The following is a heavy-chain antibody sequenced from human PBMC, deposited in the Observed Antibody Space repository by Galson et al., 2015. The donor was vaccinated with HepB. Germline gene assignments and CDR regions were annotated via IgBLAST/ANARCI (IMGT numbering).Heavy chain of an antibody. CDR3: AKVYSSGWHRGPVFFDY. Sequence: SLRLSCAASGFTFSSYAMHWVRQAPGKGLEWVAVISYDGSNKYYADSVKGRFTISRDNSKNTLYLQMNSLRAEDTAVYYCAKVYSSGWHRGPVFFDYWGQGTLVTVSS. CDR2: ISYDGSNK. V-gene: IGHV3-30*04. J-gene: IGHJ4*02. D-gene: IGHD6-19*01. CDR1: GFTFSSYA.